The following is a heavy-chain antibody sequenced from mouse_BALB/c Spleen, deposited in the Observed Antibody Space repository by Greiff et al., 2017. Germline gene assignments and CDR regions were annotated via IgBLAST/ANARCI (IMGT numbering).Heavy chain of an antibody. CDR2: ISSGGSYT. D-gene: IGHD2-14*01. J-gene: IGHJ3*01. CDR3: ARHGYDGAWFAY. CDR1: GFTFSSYA. V-gene: IGHV5-9-3*01. Sequence: EVKLVESGGGLVKPGGSLKLSCAASGFTFSSYAMSWVRQTPEKRLEWVATISSGGSYTYYPDSVKGRFTISRDNAKNTLYLQMSSLRSEDTAMYYCARHGYDGAWFAYWGQGTLVTVSA.